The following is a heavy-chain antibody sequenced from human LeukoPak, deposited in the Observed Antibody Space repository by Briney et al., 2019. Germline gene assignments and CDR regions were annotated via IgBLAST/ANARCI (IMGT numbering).Heavy chain of an antibody. CDR2: IYYSGST. Sequence: SETLSLTCTVSGGSISSYYWSWIRQPPGKGLEWIGYIYYSGSTNYNPSLKSRVTMSVDTSKNQFSLKLSSVTAADTAVYYCARATGYSSSWYGYYFDYWGQGTLVTVSS. V-gene: IGHV4-59*12. CDR3: ARATGYSSSWYGYYFDY. J-gene: IGHJ4*02. D-gene: IGHD6-13*01. CDR1: GGSISSYY.